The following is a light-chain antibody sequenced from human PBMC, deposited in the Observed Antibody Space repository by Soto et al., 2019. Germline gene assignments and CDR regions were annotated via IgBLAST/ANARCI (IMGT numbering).Light chain of an antibody. V-gene: IGKV1-27*01. CDR3: QNYNSAPYS. CDR2: EAS. CDR1: QGISNC. Sequence: DIQMTQSPSSLSASVGDRVTITCRASQGISNCVAWYQQKPGKVPTLLIYEASTLQSWVTSRFSCRRSGTDFTLTICSVQPEYVATYFCQNYNSAPYSFGQGSKLEIK. J-gene: IGKJ2*01.